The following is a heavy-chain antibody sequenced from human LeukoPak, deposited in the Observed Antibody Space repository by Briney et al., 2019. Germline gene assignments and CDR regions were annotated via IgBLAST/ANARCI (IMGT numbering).Heavy chain of an antibody. V-gene: IGHV4-39*01. CDR3: ANYVSGTMRDY. J-gene: IGHJ4*02. Sequence: SETLSLTCTVSGGSITTSGHYWGWIRQPPGKGLEWIGSIDYRKRTTYNPSLKSRVTISADTSRNQFSLKLSSVTDTDTAVYYCANYVSGTMRDYWGQGTLVTVSS. CDR1: GGSITTSGHY. CDR2: IDYRKRT. D-gene: IGHD3-16*01.